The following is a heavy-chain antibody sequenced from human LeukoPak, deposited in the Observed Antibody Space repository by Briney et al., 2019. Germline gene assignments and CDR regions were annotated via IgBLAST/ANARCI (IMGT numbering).Heavy chain of an antibody. CDR2: IWYDGSNK. CDR3: AKDRGTGDLDY. J-gene: IGHJ4*02. Sequence: GGSLRLSCAASGFTFSSYGMHWVRQAPGKGLEWVAVIWYDGSNKYYADSVKGRFTISRDNSKNTLYLQMNSLRAEDTAVYYCAKDRGTGDLDYWGQGTLVTVSS. D-gene: IGHD7-27*01. CDR1: GFTFSSYG. V-gene: IGHV3-33*06.